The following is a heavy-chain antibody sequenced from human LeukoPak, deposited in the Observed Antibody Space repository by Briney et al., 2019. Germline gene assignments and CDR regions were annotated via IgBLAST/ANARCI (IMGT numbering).Heavy chain of an antibody. Sequence: PGGSLRLSCAVSGLTFSDYYMSWIRQAPGKGLEWVSYISSSGSTIYYADSVEGRFTISRDNAKNSLYLQMNSLRAEDTAVYYCARGGPPTYCDYVWGNLWFGAFDIWGQGTMVTVSS. CDR3: ARGGPPTYCDYVWGNLWFGAFDI. CDR2: ISSSGSTI. CDR1: GLTFSDYY. D-gene: IGHD3-16*01. V-gene: IGHV3-11*01. J-gene: IGHJ3*02.